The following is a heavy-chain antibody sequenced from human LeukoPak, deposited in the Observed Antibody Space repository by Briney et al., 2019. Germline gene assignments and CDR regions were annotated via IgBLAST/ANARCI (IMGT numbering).Heavy chain of an antibody. CDR2: ISGSGGST. V-gene: IGHV3-23*01. CDR3: AKRGWLEI. CDR1: GFTFSSYA. D-gene: IGHD6-19*01. J-gene: IGHJ3*02. Sequence: LSGGSLRLSCAASGFTFSSYAMSWVRQAPGKGLEWVSVISGSGGSTYSAESVKGRFTISRDNSKNTLFLQMNSLRVEDTAVYYCAKRGWLEIWGQGTTDTVSS.